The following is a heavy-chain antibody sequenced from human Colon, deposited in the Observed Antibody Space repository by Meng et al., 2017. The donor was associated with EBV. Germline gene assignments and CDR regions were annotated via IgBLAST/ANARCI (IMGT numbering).Heavy chain of an antibody. J-gene: IGHJ5*02. D-gene: IGHD3-10*01. CDR2: IHSSGST. CDR3: ARASYGSGSPLGESWFDP. V-gene: IGHV4-31*03. CDR1: GGSISSGGYY. Sequence: QGRLEESGPGLGKPSQTRVLTCLVSGGSISSGGYYWSWIRQHPGKGLEWIGYIHSSGSTYYNPSLRSRLTISVDTSKNQFSLKLSSVTAADTAVYYCARASYGSGSPLGESWFDPWGQGTLVTVSS.